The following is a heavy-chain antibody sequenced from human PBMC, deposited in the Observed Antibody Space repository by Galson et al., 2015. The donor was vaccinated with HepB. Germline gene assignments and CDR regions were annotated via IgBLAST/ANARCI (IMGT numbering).Heavy chain of an antibody. CDR2: IWYDGSNT. D-gene: IGHD2-8*01. V-gene: IGHV3-33*01. CDR3: ARDPTNIPFDY. CDR1: GFTFSSYG. J-gene: IGHJ4*02. Sequence: SLRLSCAASGFTFSSYGMHWVRQAPGKGLEWVAVIWYDGSNTYYADSVKGRFTISRDNSKNTLYLQMNSLRAEDTAVYYCARDPTNIPFDYWGQGTLVTVSS.